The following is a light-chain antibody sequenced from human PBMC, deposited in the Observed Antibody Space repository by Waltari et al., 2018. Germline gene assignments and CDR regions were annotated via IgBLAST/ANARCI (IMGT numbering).Light chain of an antibody. CDR1: ALPKKY. J-gene: IGLJ2*01. V-gene: IGLV3-10*01. CDR3: YSTDSSGNVQV. CDR2: EDV. Sequence: SYELTQPPSVSVSTGQTARITCSGDALPKKYAYWYQQKSGQAPVQVIYEDVKRPSGIPERFSGSSSGTMVTLTISGAQVEDEADYYCYSTDSSGNVQVFGGGTKLTVL.